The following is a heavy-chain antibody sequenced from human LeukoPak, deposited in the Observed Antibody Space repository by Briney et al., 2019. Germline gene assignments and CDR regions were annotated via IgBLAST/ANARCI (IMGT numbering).Heavy chain of an antibody. CDR3: AKGVGSGWYGGGDF. Sequence: GGSLRLSSAASGFTFSSYAMNWVRQAPGKGLEWVSGISNSGGNTYYAASVKGRFTISRDNSRNTLYLQMNSLRAEDTALYYCAKGVGSGWYGGGDFWGQGNLVTVSS. V-gene: IGHV3-23*01. J-gene: IGHJ4*02. D-gene: IGHD6-19*01. CDR2: ISNSGGNT. CDR1: GFTFSSYA.